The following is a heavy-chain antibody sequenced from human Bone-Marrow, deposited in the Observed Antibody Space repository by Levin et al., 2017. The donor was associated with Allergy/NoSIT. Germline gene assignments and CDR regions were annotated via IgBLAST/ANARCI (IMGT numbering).Heavy chain of an antibody. CDR3: ARGGDYIWGSYYDRNRAFDY. CDR2: IYYSGST. CDR1: GGSISSGGYY. D-gene: IGHD3-16*01. Sequence: SETLSLTCTVSGGSISSGGYYWSWIRQHPGKGLEWIGYIYYSGSTYYNPSLKSRVTISVDTSKNQFSLKLSSVTAADTAVYYCARGGDYIWGSYYDRNRAFDYWGQGTLVTVSS. J-gene: IGHJ4*02. V-gene: IGHV4-31*03.